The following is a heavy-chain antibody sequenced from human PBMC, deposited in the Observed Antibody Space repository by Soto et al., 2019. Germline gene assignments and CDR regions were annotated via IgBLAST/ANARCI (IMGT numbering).Heavy chain of an antibody. CDR3: ARIAATNGLDY. CDR1: EFTFSNYA. V-gene: IGHV3-23*01. CDR2: IIAVGGTT. J-gene: IGHJ4*02. D-gene: IGHD2-8*01. Sequence: EVQLLESGGGLVQPGGSLRLSCGASEFTFSNYAMSWVRQAPGKGLEWVSSIIAVGGTTYNADSVKGRFTTSRENSKNTLYLQMNSLIAEDTAVYYCARIAATNGLDYWGQGTLVTVSS.